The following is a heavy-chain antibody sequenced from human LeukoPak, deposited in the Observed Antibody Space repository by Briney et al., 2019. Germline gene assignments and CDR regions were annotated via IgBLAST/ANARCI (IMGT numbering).Heavy chain of an antibody. V-gene: IGHV3-21*01. D-gene: IGHD2-8*02. J-gene: IGHJ4*02. CDR2: ISSSSSYI. CDR1: GFTFSSYS. Sequence: GGSLRLSCAASGFTFSSYSMNWVRQAPGKGLEWVSSISSSSSYIYYADSVKGRFTISRDNAKNSLYLQMNSLRAEDTAVYYCARDISTGGSNYWGQGTLVTVSS. CDR3: ARDISTGGSNY.